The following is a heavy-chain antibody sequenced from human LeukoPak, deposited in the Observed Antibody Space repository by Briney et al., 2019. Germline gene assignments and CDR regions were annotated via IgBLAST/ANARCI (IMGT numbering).Heavy chain of an antibody. CDR2: IYTSGST. Sequence: SETLSLTCTVSGGSISSGSYYWSWIRQPAGKGLEWIGRIYTSGSTNYNPSLKSRVTISVDTSKNQFSLKLSSVTAADTAVYYCAREHATDFDYWGQGTLVTVSS. CDR1: GGSISSGSYY. CDR3: AREHATDFDY. D-gene: IGHD2-2*01. V-gene: IGHV4-61*02. J-gene: IGHJ4*02.